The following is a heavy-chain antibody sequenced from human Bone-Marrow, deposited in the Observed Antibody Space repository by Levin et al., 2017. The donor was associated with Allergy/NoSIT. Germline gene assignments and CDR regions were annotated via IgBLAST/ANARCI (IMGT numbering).Heavy chain of an antibody. D-gene: IGHD2-8*01. CDR2: INYHGVN. Sequence: GGSVTSGTYYWSCIRRPKGKEREWIVYINYHGVNTSPPSLQSRVTISVDTTKTQFSLKVTPVTAADTAVYYCARNRMVVSGGKDYYYGMNVWGRGPRSPSP. CDR3: ARNRMVVSGGKDYYYGMNV. J-gene: IGHJ6*02. V-gene: IGHV4-61*01. CDR1: GGSVTSGTYY.